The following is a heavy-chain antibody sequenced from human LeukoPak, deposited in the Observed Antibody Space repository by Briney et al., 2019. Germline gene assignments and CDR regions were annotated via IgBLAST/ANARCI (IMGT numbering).Heavy chain of an antibody. V-gene: IGHV1-69*05. CDR2: IIPIFGTA. CDR3: ARDRAYSYGHYYYYYYMDV. Sequence: GASVKVSCKASGGTFISYAISWVRQAPGQGHEWRGGIIPIFGTANYAQKFQGRVTITTDESTSTAYMELSSLRSEDTAVYYCARDRAYSYGHYYYYYYMDVWGKGTTVTVSS. D-gene: IGHD5-18*01. J-gene: IGHJ6*03. CDR1: GGTFISYA.